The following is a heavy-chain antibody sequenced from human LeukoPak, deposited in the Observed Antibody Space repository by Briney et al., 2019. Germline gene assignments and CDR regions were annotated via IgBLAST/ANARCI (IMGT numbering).Heavy chain of an antibody. V-gene: IGHV1-2*02. CDR3: ARDGGENLRYFDWLLSGSWFDP. Sequence: ASVKVSCKTSGYTFTGYYMHWVRQAPGQGLEWMGWINPNSGGTNYAQKFQGRVTMTRDTSISTAYMELSRLRSDDTAVYYCARDGGENLRYFDWLLSGSWFDPWGQGTLVTVSS. J-gene: IGHJ5*02. CDR1: GYTFTGYY. D-gene: IGHD3-9*01. CDR2: INPNSGGT.